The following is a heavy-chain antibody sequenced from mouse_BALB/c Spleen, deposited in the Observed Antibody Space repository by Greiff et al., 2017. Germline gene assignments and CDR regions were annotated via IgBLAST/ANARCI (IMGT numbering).Heavy chain of an antibody. Sequence: QVQLQQSGAELVKPGASVKLSCKASGYTFTSYYMYWVKQRPGQGLEWIGEINPSNGGTNFNEKFKSKATLTVDKSSSTAYMQLSSLTSEDSAVYYCTRKTTRGYYFDYWGQGTTLTVSS. J-gene: IGHJ2*01. CDR3: TRKTTRGYYFDY. D-gene: IGHD1-1*01. CDR1: GYTFTSYY. CDR2: INPSNGGT. V-gene: IGHV1S81*02.